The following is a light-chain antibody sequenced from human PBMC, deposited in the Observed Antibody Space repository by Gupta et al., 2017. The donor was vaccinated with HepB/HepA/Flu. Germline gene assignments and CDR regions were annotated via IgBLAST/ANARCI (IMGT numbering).Light chain of an antibody. V-gene: IGKV3-20*01. J-gene: IGKJ2*01. Sequence: EIVLTQPPGTLSLSPGERATLSCRASQSVSSSYLAWYQQKPGQAPRLLIYGASSRATGIPDRFSGSGSGTDFTLTIIRLVPEDFAVYYCQQYCSSPYTFGQGTKLEIK. CDR2: GAS. CDR3: QQYCSSPYT. CDR1: QSVSSSY.